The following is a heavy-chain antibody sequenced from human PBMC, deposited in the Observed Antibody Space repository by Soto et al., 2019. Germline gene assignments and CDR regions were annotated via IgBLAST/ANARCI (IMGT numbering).Heavy chain of an antibody. J-gene: IGHJ4*02. CDR1: GFTFSSYA. CDR3: AKDGYSSSWYNY. Sequence: PGVSLRLSCAASGFTFSSYAMSWVRQAPGKGLEWVSAISGSGGSTYYADSVKGRFTISRDNSKNTLYLQMNSLRAEDTAVYYCAKDGYSSSWYNYWGQGPLVTVSS. CDR2: ISGSGGST. V-gene: IGHV3-23*01. D-gene: IGHD6-13*01.